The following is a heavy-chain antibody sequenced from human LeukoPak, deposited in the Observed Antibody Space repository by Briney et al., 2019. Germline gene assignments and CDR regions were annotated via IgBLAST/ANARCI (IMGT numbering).Heavy chain of an antibody. J-gene: IGHJ4*02. V-gene: IGHV3-30*18. CDR3: AKGAVANDY. CDR1: GFTFSSYG. CDR2: ISYDGSNK. D-gene: IGHD6-19*01. Sequence: GGSLRLSCAASGFTFSSYGMHWVRQAPGKGLEWVAVISYDGSNKYYADSVKGRFTISRGNSKNTLYLQMNSLRAEDTAVYYCAKGAVANDYWGQGTLVTVSS.